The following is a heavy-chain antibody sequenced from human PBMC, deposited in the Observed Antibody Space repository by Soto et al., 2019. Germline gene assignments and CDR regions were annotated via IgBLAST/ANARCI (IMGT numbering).Heavy chain of an antibody. CDR2: IYYSGST. CDR1: GGSISIGGYY. J-gene: IGHJ4*02. CDR3: ATARFMLTFGGGAEECGYDS. D-gene: IGHD3-16*01. Sequence: TLSLTCTVSGGSISIGGYYWSWIRQHPGKGLEWIGYIYYSGSTYYNPSLKSRVTISVDTSKNQFSLKLSSVTAADTAVYYFATARFMLTFGGGAEECGYDSRGPGTLVTVSS. V-gene: IGHV4-31*03.